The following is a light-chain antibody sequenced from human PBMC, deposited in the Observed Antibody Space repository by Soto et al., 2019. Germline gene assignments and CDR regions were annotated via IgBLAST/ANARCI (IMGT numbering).Light chain of an antibody. CDR1: QSVAGN. CDR3: QQYNNWPPWT. Sequence: EIVMTQSPASLSVSPGERATLSCRACQSVAGNLAWYQQKPGQAPRLLIYGASTRATGIPARFSGSGSGTEFTLTISSLQSEDFAVYYCQQYNNWPPWTFGQGTKVDIK. V-gene: IGKV3-15*01. J-gene: IGKJ1*01. CDR2: GAS.